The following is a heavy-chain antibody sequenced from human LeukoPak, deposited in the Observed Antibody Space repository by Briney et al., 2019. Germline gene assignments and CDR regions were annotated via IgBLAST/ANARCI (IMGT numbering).Heavy chain of an antibody. V-gene: IGHV3-23*01. CDR1: GFTFSSYA. J-gene: IGHJ4*02. CDR2: ISGTGGST. CDR3: ARDQASFYFGSGSYCFDY. D-gene: IGHD3-10*01. Sequence: GGSLRLSCAASGFTFSSYALSWVRQAPGKGLEWVSAISGTGGSTNYADSMKGRFTMSRDNSKNTLYLQMNSLRGEDTAVYYCARDQASFYFGSGSYCFDYWGPGTLVTVSS.